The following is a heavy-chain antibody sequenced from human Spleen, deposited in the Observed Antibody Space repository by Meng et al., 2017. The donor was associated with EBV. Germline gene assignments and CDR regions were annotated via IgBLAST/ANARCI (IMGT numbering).Heavy chain of an antibody. D-gene: IGHD2-21*01. CDR3: ARRAYCGGDCYRADY. V-gene: IGHV3-33*01. CDR2: IWYDGSNK. CDR1: GFDFSQYG. Sequence: QVQLVEPGGGVVQPGWSLRLSCAASGFDFSQYGMHWVRQAPGRGLDWVAVIWYDGSNKYYADSVKGRFTISRDNSKNTLYLQMNSLRAEDTAVYYCARRAYCGGDCYRADYWGQGTLVTVAS. J-gene: IGHJ4*02.